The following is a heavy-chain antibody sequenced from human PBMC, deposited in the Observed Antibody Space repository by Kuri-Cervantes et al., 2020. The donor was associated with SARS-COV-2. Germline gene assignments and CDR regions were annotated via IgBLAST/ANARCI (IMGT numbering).Heavy chain of an antibody. CDR1: GFTFRSYA. CDR2: IYSGGSST. Sequence: GGSLRLSCAASGFTFRSYAMSWVRQAPGKGLEWVSVIYSGGSSTYYADSVEGRFTISRDNSKNTLYLQMNSLRAEDTAVYYCAKDREVHDYGGSFDYWGQGTLVTVSS. D-gene: IGHD4-17*01. V-gene: IGHV3-23*03. CDR3: AKDREVHDYGGSFDY. J-gene: IGHJ4*02.